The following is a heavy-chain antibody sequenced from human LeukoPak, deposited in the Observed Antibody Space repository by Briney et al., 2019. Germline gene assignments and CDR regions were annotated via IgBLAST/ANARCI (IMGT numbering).Heavy chain of an antibody. D-gene: IGHD4-17*01. J-gene: IGHJ6*02. Sequence: PGGSLRLSCAASGFTFDDYAMHWVRQAPGKGLEWVSGISWNSGSIGYADSVKGRFTISRDNAKNSLYLQMNSLRAEDTALYYCAKDLYGDYKRDYYYYGMDVWGQGTTVTVSS. CDR1: GFTFDDYA. CDR2: ISWNSGSI. V-gene: IGHV3-9*01. CDR3: AKDLYGDYKRDYYYYGMDV.